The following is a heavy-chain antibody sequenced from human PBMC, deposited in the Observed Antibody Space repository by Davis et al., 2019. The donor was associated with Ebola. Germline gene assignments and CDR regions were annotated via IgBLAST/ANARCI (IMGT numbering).Heavy chain of an antibody. CDR3: AKDKTTVTQYWYFDL. D-gene: IGHD4-17*01. CDR1: GFTFSSYG. Sequence: GESLKISCAASGFTFSSYGMHWVRQAPGKGLEWVAVIWYDGSNKYYADSVKGRFTISRDNSKKTLYLQMNSLRADDTAVYYCAKDKTTVTQYWYFDLWGRGTLVTVSS. CDR2: IWYDGSNK. J-gene: IGHJ2*01. V-gene: IGHV3-33*06.